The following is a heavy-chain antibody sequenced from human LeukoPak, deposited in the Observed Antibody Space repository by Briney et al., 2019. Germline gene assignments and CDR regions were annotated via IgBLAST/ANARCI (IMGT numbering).Heavy chain of an antibody. CDR1: GYTFTDYQ. CDR2: INPSSGVT. Sequence: ASVKVSCTTSGYTFTDYQIHWVRQAPGQGLEWKGWINPSSGVTYSAQKFHGRLTMSRDTSVTTVYMELSSLTSDDTAVFYCARESDTSTAYGIGYWGQGTLVTVSS. CDR3: ARESDTSTAYGIGY. D-gene: IGHD2-2*01. J-gene: IGHJ4*02. V-gene: IGHV1-2*02.